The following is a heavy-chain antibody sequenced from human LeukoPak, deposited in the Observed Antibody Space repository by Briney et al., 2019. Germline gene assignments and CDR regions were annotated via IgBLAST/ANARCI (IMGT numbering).Heavy chain of an antibody. CDR2: IKHDGSDK. Sequence: GGSLRLSCSASGFTLSNYWTTWVRQSTGERLEWVAIIKHDGSDKYCVDAVKGRFTITRDNAKNSLYLKMSSLSAEDTAVYYCARGGHRQKEFWGQGTLVTVSS. CDR3: ARGGHRQKEF. D-gene: IGHD3-10*01. V-gene: IGHV3-7*01. J-gene: IGHJ4*02. CDR1: GFTLSNYW.